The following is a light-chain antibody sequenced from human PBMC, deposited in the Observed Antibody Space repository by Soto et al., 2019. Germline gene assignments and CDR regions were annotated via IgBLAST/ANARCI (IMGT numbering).Light chain of an antibody. V-gene: IGKV3-20*01. Sequence: EIVLTQSPGTLSLSPGERATLSCRASQSVSNTYLAWYRQKPGQAPRLLIYATSYRGTGIPDRFSGSGSGTDFTLTISRLEPEDFAVYYYQHSGTSPAFGQGTKVEIK. CDR3: QHSGTSPA. CDR2: ATS. CDR1: QSVSNTY. J-gene: IGKJ1*01.